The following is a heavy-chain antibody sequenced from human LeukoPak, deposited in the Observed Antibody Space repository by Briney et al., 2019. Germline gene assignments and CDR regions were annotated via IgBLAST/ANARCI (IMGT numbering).Heavy chain of an antibody. J-gene: IGHJ4*02. CDR1: GGTFSSYA. CDR3: ARDNYYDSSGFGEFDY. V-gene: IGHV1-69*04. CDR2: IIPILGIA. Sequence: SVKVSCKASGGTFSSYAISWVRQAPGQGLEWMGRIIPILGIANYAQKFQGRVTITADKSTSTAYMELSSLRSEDTAVYYCARDNYYDSSGFGEFDYWGQGTLVTVSS. D-gene: IGHD3-22*01.